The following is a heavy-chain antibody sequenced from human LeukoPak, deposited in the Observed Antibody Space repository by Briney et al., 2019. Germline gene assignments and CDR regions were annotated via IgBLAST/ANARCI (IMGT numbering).Heavy chain of an antibody. CDR3: VKDRVSGSYGLYNWFDP. V-gene: IGHV3-64D*06. CDR2: ISSNGGST. CDR1: GFTFSSYA. J-gene: IGHJ5*02. Sequence: PGGSLRLSCSASGFTFSSYAMHWVRQAPGKGLEYVSAISSNGGSTYYADSVKGRFTISRDNSKNTLYHQMSSLRAEDTAVYYCVKDRVSGSYGLYNWFDPWGQGTLVTVSS. D-gene: IGHD1-26*01.